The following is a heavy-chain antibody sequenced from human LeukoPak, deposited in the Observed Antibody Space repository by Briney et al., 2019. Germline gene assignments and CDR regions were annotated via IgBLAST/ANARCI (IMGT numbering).Heavy chain of an antibody. CDR3: ASHFGYCSGGSCYRYFDY. Sequence: SQTLSLTCAVSGGSISSGGYSWSWIRQPPGKGLEWIGYIYHSGSTYYNPSLKSRVTISVDRSKNQFSLKLSSVTAADTAAYYCASHFGYCSGGSCYRYFDYWGQGTLVTVSS. D-gene: IGHD2-15*01. V-gene: IGHV4-30-2*01. CDR1: GGSISSGGYS. J-gene: IGHJ4*02. CDR2: IYHSGST.